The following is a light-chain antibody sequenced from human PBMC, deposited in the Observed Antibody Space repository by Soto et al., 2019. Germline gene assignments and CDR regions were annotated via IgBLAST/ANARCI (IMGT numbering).Light chain of an antibody. CDR3: QQFGTSPRGT. V-gene: IGKV3-20*01. CDR1: QSVSSSY. CDR2: GAS. J-gene: IGKJ1*01. Sequence: EIVLTQSPGTLSLSPGERATLSCRASQSVSSSYLAWYQQKPGQAPRLLIYGASSRATGIPDRFSGSGSGTDFPLTIRRVGPEDCAVYYCQQFGTSPRGTFGQGTKVEIK.